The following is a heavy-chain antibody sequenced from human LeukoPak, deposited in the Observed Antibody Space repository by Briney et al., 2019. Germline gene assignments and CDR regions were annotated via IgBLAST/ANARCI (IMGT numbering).Heavy chain of an antibody. J-gene: IGHJ3*02. CDR3: AKTYRGSGDYFAFDI. Sequence: GGSLRLSCAASKFIFSNYAMSWVRQAPGKGLDWVSSISDSRGSTYYADSVKGRFTISRDNSQNTLFLQMNGLRAEDTAVYYCAKTYRGSGDYFAFDIWGQGTMVTVSS. V-gene: IGHV3-23*01. D-gene: IGHD4-17*01. CDR1: KFIFSNYA. CDR2: ISDSRGST.